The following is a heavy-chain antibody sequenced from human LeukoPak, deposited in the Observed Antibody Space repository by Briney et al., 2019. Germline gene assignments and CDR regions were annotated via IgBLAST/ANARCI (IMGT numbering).Heavy chain of an antibody. V-gene: IGHV3-23*01. CDR1: GFTFSSYA. Sequence: GGSLRLTCAASGFTFSSYAMSWVRQAPGKGLEWVSGISGSGGSTYYADSVKGRFTISRDNSKNTLNLQMNSLRAGDTAVYYCAKDTAYGSGSYRVPSFDYWGQGTLVTVSS. CDR3: AKDTAYGSGSYRVPSFDY. J-gene: IGHJ4*02. D-gene: IGHD3-10*01. CDR2: ISGSGGST.